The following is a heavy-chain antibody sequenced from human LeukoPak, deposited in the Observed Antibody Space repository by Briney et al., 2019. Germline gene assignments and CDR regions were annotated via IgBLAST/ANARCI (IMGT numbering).Heavy chain of an antibody. CDR2: IYSGGST. Sequence: GGSLRLSCAASGFTVSSNYMSWVRQAPGKGLEWVSVIYSGGSTHYADSVKGRFTISRDNSKNTLYLRMNSLRAEDTAVYYCARSHYWYFDLWGRGTLVTVSS. J-gene: IGHJ2*01. CDR3: ARSHYWYFDL. CDR1: GFTVSSNY. V-gene: IGHV3-53*01.